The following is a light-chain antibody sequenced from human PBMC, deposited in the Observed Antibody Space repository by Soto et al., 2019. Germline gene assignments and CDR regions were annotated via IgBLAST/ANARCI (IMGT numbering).Light chain of an antibody. CDR2: GAS. J-gene: IGKJ1*01. CDR1: QTITTSQ. Sequence: EIVLTQSPGTLSLSPGERATLFCRASQTITTSQLAWYQQKPGQAPWVLIFGASNRATGIPDRFSGSGSGTDFTLTISRLEPEDFAMYYCQQYAGSPRTFGQGTTVEIK. CDR3: QQYAGSPRT. V-gene: IGKV3-20*01.